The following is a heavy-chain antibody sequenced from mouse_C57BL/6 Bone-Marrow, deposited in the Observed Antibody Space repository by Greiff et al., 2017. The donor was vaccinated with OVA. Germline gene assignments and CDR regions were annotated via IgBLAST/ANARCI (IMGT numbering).Heavy chain of an antibody. V-gene: IGHV1-19*01. CDR1: GYTFTDYY. Sequence: EVQLQQSGPVLVKPGASVKMSCKASGYTFTDYYMNWVKQSHGKSLEWIGVINPYNGGTSYNQKFKGKATLTVDKSSSTAYMELNSLTSEDSAVYYCASGVYDGYSYWYFDVWGTGTTVTVSS. CDR3: ASGVYDGYSYWYFDV. CDR2: INPYNGGT. D-gene: IGHD2-3*01. J-gene: IGHJ1*03.